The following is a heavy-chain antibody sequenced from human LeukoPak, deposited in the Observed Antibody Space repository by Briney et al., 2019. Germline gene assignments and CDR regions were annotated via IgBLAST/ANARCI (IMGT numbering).Heavy chain of an antibody. CDR3: ASFPYSSSGYDY. Sequence: GGSLRLSCAASGFTVSSNYMSWVRQAPGKGLEWVSVIYSGGSTYYADSVKGRFTISRDNSKNTLYPQMNSLRAEDTAVYYCASFPYSSSGYDYWGQGTLVTVSS. CDR2: IYSGGST. CDR1: GFTVSSNY. V-gene: IGHV3-53*01. J-gene: IGHJ4*02. D-gene: IGHD6-13*01.